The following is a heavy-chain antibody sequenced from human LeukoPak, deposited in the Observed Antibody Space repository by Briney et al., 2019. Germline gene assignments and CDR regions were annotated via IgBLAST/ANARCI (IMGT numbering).Heavy chain of an antibody. CDR2: IYYSEST. D-gene: IGHD6-19*01. CDR3: ARLPREQWLSRDY. CDR1: AGSISSSSYY. J-gene: IGHJ4*02. Sequence: PSQTLSLTCTVSAGSISSSSYYSGWIRHPPGKGLEWIGSIYYSESTYYHPSLKSRVTISVDTSKNQFSLKLSAVPAADTAVYYCARLPREQWLSRDYWGQGTLVTVSS. V-gene: IGHV4-39*01.